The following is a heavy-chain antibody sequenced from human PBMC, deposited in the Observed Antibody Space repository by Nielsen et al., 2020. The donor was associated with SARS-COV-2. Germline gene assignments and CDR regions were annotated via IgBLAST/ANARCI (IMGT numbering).Heavy chain of an antibody. CDR2: IYYTGST. CDR3: AREDSSSCHDS. CDR1: GGSISGSTFY. Sequence: SETLSLTCTVSGGSISGSTFYWGWVRQPPGKGLEWNATIYYTGSTYYPPSLKSRVTISVDTSKNQYSLKLSSVTAADTAVYYCAREDSSSCHDSWGQGTLVTVSS. J-gene: IGHJ4*02. D-gene: IGHD2-2*01. V-gene: IGHV4-39*02.